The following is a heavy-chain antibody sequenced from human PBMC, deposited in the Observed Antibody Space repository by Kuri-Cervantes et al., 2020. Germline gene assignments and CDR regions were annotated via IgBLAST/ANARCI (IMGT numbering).Heavy chain of an antibody. V-gene: IGHV3-30*03. CDR1: GFTFDDYA. CDR2: ISYDGSNK. CDR3: ARDTYYYDSSGYYGPYYFDY. D-gene: IGHD3-22*01. Sequence: GESLKISCAASGFTFDDYAMHWVRQAPGKGLEWVAVISYDGSNKYYADSVKGQFTISRDNSKNTLYLQMNSLRAEDTAVYYCARDTYYYDSSGYYGPYYFDYWGQGTPVTVSS. J-gene: IGHJ4*02.